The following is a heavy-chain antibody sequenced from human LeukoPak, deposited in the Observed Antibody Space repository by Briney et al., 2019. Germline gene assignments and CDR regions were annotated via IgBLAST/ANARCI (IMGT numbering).Heavy chain of an antibody. Sequence: ASVKVSCKASGYTFTGYYIHWVRQAPGQGLEWMGWINPNSGGTNYAQKFQGRVTMTRDTSISTAYMELSRLRSDDTAVYYCARPGALLWFGENSFDSWGQGPLVTVSS. CDR1: GYTFTGYY. J-gene: IGHJ4*02. CDR3: ARPGALLWFGENSFDS. CDR2: INPNSGGT. D-gene: IGHD3-10*01. V-gene: IGHV1-2*02.